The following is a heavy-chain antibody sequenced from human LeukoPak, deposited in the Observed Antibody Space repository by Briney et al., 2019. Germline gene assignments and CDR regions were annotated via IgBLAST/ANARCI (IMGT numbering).Heavy chain of an antibody. J-gene: IGHJ4*02. CDR3: ARGVIAAAGFFDF. V-gene: IGHV3-23*01. Sequence: QPGGSLRLSCAASGFTFSSYTMSWVRQAPGKGLGWVSAISGSGDSTYYADSVKGRFTISRDNSKNTLFLQMNSLRAEDTAVHYCARGVIAAAGFFDFWGQGALVTVSS. CDR1: GFTFSSYT. D-gene: IGHD6-13*01. CDR2: ISGSGDST.